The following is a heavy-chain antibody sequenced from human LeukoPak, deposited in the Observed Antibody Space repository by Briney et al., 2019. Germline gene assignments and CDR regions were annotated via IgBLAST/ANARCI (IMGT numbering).Heavy chain of an antibody. J-gene: IGHJ4*02. CDR2: IGGSGATT. Sequence: PGGSLRLSCAVSGFTFSSYAMSWVRQAPGKGLEWVSAIGGSGATTHYADFVKGRFTIARDNSKNTLYLQMNSLRAEDTAVYYCSKDRGGTLGDYFDFWGQGTLVTVSS. CDR1: GFTFSSYA. D-gene: IGHD3-10*01. CDR3: SKDRGGTLGDYFDF. V-gene: IGHV3-23*01.